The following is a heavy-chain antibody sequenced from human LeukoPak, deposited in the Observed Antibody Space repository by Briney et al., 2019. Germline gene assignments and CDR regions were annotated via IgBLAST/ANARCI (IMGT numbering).Heavy chain of an antibody. V-gene: IGHV3-23*01. CDR2: ISGSGGST. CDR1: GFTFSSYA. J-gene: IGHJ5*02. D-gene: IGHD4-23*01. CDR3: ANGGNSGFNWFDP. Sequence: GGSLRPSCAAAGFTFSSYAMSWVRQAPGKGLGWVSAISGSGGSTYYADSVKGRFTISRDNSKNTLYLQMNSLRAEDTAVYYCANGGNSGFNWFDPWGQGTLVTVSS.